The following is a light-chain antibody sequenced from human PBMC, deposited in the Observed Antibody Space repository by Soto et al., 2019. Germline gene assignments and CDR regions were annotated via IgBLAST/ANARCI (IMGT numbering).Light chain of an antibody. CDR2: GAS. CDR1: QSVSSN. CDR3: QQSHITQYS. V-gene: IGKV3-15*01. Sequence: EIVMTQSPATLSVSPGERATLSCRASQSVSSNLAWYQQKPGQAPRLLIYGASTRATGIPARFSGSGSGTEFTLTISSLQSEDFATYYCQQSHITQYSFGQGTTLEIK. J-gene: IGKJ2*03.